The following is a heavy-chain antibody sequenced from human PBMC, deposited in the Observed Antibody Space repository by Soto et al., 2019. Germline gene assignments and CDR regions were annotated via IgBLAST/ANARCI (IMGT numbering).Heavy chain of an antibody. CDR2: IYYSGST. V-gene: IGHV4-59*01. CDR1: GVSISSYY. D-gene: IGHD1-1*01. J-gene: IGHJ5*02. Sequence: PSETLSLTCTVSGVSISSYYWSWIRQPPGKGLEWIGYIYYSGSTNYNPSLKSRVTISVDTSKNQFSLKLSSVTAADTAVYYCAMESNWLDPWGQGTLVTVSS. CDR3: AMESNWLDP.